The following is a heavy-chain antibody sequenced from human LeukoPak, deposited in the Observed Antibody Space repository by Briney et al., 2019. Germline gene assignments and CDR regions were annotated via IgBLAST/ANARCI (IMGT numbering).Heavy chain of an antibody. V-gene: IGHV4-39*07. J-gene: IGHJ3*01. CDR2: IYYSGST. CDR3: AREKMGENAFDF. D-gene: IGHD3-16*01. CDR1: GGSISSSSYY. Sequence: SETLSLTCTVSGGSISSSSYYWGWIRQPPGKGLEWIGSIYYSGSTYYDPSLKSRVTISVDTSKNQFSLKLSSVTAADTAVYFCAREKMGENAFDFWGQGKMVTVSS.